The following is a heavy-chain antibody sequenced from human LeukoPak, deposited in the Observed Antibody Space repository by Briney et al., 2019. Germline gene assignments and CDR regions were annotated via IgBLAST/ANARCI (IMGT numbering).Heavy chain of an antibody. Sequence: PSETLSLTCTVSGGSISSYYWSWIRQPPGKGLEWIGHIYGSGSTNYNPSLKSRVTLSVDTSKNQFSLKLSSVTAADTAVYYCAREGTSGTQLNWFDPWGQGTLVTVSS. V-gene: IGHV4-59*01. CDR2: IYGSGST. D-gene: IGHD1-1*01. CDR1: GGSISSYY. J-gene: IGHJ5*02. CDR3: AREGTSGTQLNWFDP.